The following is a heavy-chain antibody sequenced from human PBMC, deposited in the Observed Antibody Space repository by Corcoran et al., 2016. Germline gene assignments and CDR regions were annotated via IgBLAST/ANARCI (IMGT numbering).Heavy chain of an antibody. CDR1: GGSFSDSY. D-gene: IGHD2-15*01. J-gene: IGHJ4*02. V-gene: IGHV4-34*01. CDR3: AGKVGRRGGSSYAR. CDR2: INYSGST. Sequence: QVQLQQWGAGLLKPSETLSLTCAVYGGSFSDSYWTWIRQPPGKGLEWIGEINYSGSTYYNPSLKSRVTISGDTAKKQFSLKLSSVTAADTAVYYCAGKVGRRGGSSYARWGQGTLVTVSS.